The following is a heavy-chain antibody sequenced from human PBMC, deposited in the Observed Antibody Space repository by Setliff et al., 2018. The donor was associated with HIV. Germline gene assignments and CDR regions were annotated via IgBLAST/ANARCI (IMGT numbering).Heavy chain of an antibody. CDR3: ARDLAY. CDR1: GFTFSSYW. Sequence: GGSLRLSCAASGFTFSSYWMSWVRQAPGKGLEWVANIKEDGSEKYYVDSVKGRFTISRDNAQNSLYLQMSSLKVEDTAAYYCARDLAYWGQGTLVTVSS. J-gene: IGHJ4*02. CDR2: IKEDGSEK. V-gene: IGHV3-7*03.